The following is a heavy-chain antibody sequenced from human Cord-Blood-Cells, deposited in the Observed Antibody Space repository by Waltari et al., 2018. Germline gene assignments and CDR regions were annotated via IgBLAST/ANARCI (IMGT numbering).Heavy chain of an antibody. CDR2: IYHSGST. V-gene: IGHV4-38-2*01. Sequence: QVQLQESGPGLVKPSETLSLTCAVSGYSISSGYYWAWIRQPPGKGLEWIGSIYHSGSTYYNPSLNSRVTISVDTSKNQFSLKLSSVTAADTAVYYCASLPDFWSGYYASFDAFDIWGQGTMVTVSS. CDR1: GYSISSGYY. CDR3: ASLPDFWSGYYASFDAFDI. D-gene: IGHD3-3*01. J-gene: IGHJ3*02.